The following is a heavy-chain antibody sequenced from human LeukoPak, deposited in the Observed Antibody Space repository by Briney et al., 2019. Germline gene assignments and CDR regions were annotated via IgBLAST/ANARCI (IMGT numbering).Heavy chain of an antibody. CDR1: GFTFSSYA. CDR3: ARVPSSSWYYHYGMDV. V-gene: IGHV3-23*01. Sequence: GGSLRLSCAASGFTFSSYAMSWVRQAPGKGLEWVSSISNSGGRTFYTDSVKGRFTISRDNSKITLYPQMNSLRAEDTAVYYCARVPSSSWYYHYGMDVWGQGTTVTVSS. D-gene: IGHD6-13*01. J-gene: IGHJ6*02. CDR2: ISNSGGRT.